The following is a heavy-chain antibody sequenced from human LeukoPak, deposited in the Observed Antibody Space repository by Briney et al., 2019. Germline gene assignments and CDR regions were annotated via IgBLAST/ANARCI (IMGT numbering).Heavy chain of an antibody. CDR1: GYTFTSYY. V-gene: IGHV1-46*01. CDR2: INPSGGST. J-gene: IGHJ5*02. D-gene: IGHD1-26*01. CDR3: ARGGSRGVGATTNWFDP. Sequence: GASVKVSCKASGYTFTSYYMHWVRQAPGQGLEWMGIINPSGGSTSYAQKFQGRVTMTRDMSTSTVYTELSSLRSEDTAVYYCARGGSRGVGATTNWFDPWGQGTLVTVSS.